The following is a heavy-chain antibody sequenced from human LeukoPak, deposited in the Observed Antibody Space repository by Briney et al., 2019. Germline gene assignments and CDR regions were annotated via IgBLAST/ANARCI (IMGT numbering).Heavy chain of an antibody. CDR3: ARQGSSSSEIYFDY. V-gene: IGHV4-4*07. D-gene: IGHD6-6*01. CDR1: GGSISSYY. J-gene: IGHJ4*02. CDR2: IYTSGST. Sequence: SETLSLTCTVSGGSISSYYWSWIRQPAGKGLEWIGRIYTSGSTNYNPSLKSRVTMSVDTSKNQFSLKLSSVTAADTAVYYCARQGSSSSEIYFDYWGQGTLVTVSS.